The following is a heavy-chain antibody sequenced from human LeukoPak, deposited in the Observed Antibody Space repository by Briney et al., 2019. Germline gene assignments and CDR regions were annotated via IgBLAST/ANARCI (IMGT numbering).Heavy chain of an antibody. J-gene: IGHJ4*02. CDR3: ARGYSSGYYYFDY. CDR1: GGSITNYY. CDR2: IYYSGST. Sequence: SETLSLTCTVSGGSITNYYWSWIRQPPGKGLECIGYIYYSGSTNYNPSLKSRVTISVDTSKNQFSLKLSSVTAADTAVYYCARGYSSGYYYFDYWGQGTLVTVSS. D-gene: IGHD6-19*01. V-gene: IGHV4-59*01.